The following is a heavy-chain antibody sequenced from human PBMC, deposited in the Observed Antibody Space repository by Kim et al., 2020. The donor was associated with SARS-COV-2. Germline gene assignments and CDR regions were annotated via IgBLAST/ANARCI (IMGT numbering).Heavy chain of an antibody. J-gene: IGHJ3*02. V-gene: IGHV4-59*08. CDR3: ARQGVGSNSSGWFDGWRYDAFDI. Sequence: SETLSLTCTVSGGSISSYYWSWIRQPPGKGLEWIGSIYYSGSTNYNPSLKSRVTISVDTSKNQFSLRLSSVTAADTAVYYCARQGVGSNSSGWFDGWRYDAFDIWGQGTMVTVSS. D-gene: IGHD6-19*01. CDR1: GGSISSYY. CDR2: IYYSGST.